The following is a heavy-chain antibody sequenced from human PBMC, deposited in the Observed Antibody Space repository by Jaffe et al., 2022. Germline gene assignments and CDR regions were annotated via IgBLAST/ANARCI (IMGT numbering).Heavy chain of an antibody. CDR3: AHSVSLGDYGDYSCWFDP. Sequence: QITLKESGPTLVKPTQTLTLTCTFSGFSLSTSGVGVGWIRQPPGKALEWLALIYWNDDKRYSPSLKSRLTITKDTSKNQVVLTMTNMDPVDTATYYCAHSVSLGDYGDYSCWFDPWGQGTLVTVSS. D-gene: IGHD4-17*01. CDR2: IYWNDDK. CDR1: GFSLSTSGVG. J-gene: IGHJ5*02. V-gene: IGHV2-5*01.